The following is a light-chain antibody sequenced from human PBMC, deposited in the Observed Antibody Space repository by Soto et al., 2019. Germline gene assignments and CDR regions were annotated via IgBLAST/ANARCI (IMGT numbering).Light chain of an antibody. J-gene: IGKJ3*01. V-gene: IGKV3-11*01. CDR1: QSVSSH. CDR2: DAS. CDR3: QQRSNWPT. Sequence: EIVLTQSPATLSLSPGERVTLSRWAGQSVSSHLAWYQQKPGQAPRLLIYDASKRATGIPARFSGSGSGTDFTLTISSLEPEDSAVYYCQQRSNWPTFGPGTKVDIK.